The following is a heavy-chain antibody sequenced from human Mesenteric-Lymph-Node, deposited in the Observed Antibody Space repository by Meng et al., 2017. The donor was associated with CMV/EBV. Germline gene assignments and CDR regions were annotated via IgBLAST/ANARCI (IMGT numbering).Heavy chain of an antibody. CDR3: ARDRVMYTSSADFDY. J-gene: IGHJ4*02. D-gene: IGHD6-6*01. Sequence: GGSLRLSCAASGAASGFTFSSYWMSWVRQAPGKRLEWVANIKQDGSEKYYVDSMKGRFTISRDNAKNSLYLQMNSLRAEDTAVYYCARDRVMYTSSADFDYWGQGTLVTVSS. V-gene: IGHV3-7*01. CDR1: GFTFSSYW. CDR2: IKQDGSEK.